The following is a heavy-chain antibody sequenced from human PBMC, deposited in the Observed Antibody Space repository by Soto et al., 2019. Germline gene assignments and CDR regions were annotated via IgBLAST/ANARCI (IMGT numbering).Heavy chain of an antibody. V-gene: IGHV3-74*01. Sequence: VPLVESGGGLVQPGGSLTLSCAASGFSFSSYWMHWVRQAPGKGLVWVSRIKSDGSGTSYADSVKGRLTISRDNARNTLYLQMNSLRAEDTAVYFCARGDGDYYDGNGYLGRHWGQGTLVTVSS. D-gene: IGHD3-22*01. CDR3: ARGDGDYYDGNGYLGRH. CDR1: GFSFSSYW. CDR2: IKSDGSGT. J-gene: IGHJ4*02.